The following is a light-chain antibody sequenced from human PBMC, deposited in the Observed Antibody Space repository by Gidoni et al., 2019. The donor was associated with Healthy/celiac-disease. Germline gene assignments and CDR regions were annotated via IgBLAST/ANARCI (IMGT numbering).Light chain of an antibody. CDR3: QQYNNWPLT. V-gene: IGKV3-15*01. CDR1: QSVSSN. CDR2: GAS. Sequence: EIVMTQSPATLSVSPGDRATLSCRASQSVSSNLAWYQQKPGQAPRLLIYGASTRATGIPARFSGSGSGTEFTLNISSLQSEDFAVYYCQQYNNWPLTFGGGTKVEIK. J-gene: IGKJ4*01.